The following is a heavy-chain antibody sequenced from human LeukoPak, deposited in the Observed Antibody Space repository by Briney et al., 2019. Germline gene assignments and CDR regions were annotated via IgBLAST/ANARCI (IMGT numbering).Heavy chain of an antibody. CDR1: GFTFSSYA. CDR2: ISYDGSNK. D-gene: IGHD3-9*01. J-gene: IGHJ4*02. CDR3: ARSSTGMRYFDWFAADY. V-gene: IGHV3-30*01. Sequence: GGSLRLSCAASGFTFSSYAMHWVRQAPGKGLEWVAVISYDGSNKYYADSVEGRFTISRDNSKNTLYLQMNSLRAEDTAVYYCARSSTGMRYFDWFAADYWGQGTLVSVSS.